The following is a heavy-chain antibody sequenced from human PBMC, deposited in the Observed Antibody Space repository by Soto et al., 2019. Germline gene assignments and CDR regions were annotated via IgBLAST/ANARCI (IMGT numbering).Heavy chain of an antibody. Sequence: SETLSLTCTVSGGSISSSSYYWGWIRQPPGKGLEWIGSIYYSGSTYYNPSLKRRVTISVDTSKNQFSLKLSSVTAADTAVYYCAVLKQQLPGNWFDPWGQGTLVTVSS. CDR2: IYYSGST. D-gene: IGHD6-13*01. V-gene: IGHV4-39*01. CDR1: GGSISSSSYY. CDR3: AVLKQQLPGNWFDP. J-gene: IGHJ5*02.